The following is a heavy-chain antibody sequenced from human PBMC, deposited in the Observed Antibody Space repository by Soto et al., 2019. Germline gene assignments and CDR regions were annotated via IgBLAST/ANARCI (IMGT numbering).Heavy chain of an antibody. CDR3: ERAHPSWCGVDYYYGLDV. D-gene: IGHD6-13*01. J-gene: IGHJ6*02. CDR2: ISGSGSDI. V-gene: IGHV3-11*01. Sequence: QVQLVESGGGLVKPGGSLRLSCAASGFTFSDYYMNWIRQAPGKGLEWLSYISGSGSDIQYADSVKGRFTISRDNAKNSLYLQMNSLGAEDTAVYFCERAHPSWCGVDYYYGLDVWGQGTTVSVSS. CDR1: GFTFSDYY.